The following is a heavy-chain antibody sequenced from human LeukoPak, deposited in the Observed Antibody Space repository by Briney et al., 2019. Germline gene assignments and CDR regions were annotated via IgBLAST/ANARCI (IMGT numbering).Heavy chain of an antibody. J-gene: IGHJ4*02. CDR2: ISSSSSYI. Sequence: GGSLRLSCAASGFTFSSYSMNWVRQAPGKGLEWVPSISSSSSYIYYADSVKGRFTISRDNAKNSLYLQMNSLRAEDTAVYYCARGHASSGYYFFDYWGPGTLVTVSS. CDR1: GFTFSSYS. V-gene: IGHV3-21*01. CDR3: ARGHASSGYYFFDY. D-gene: IGHD3-22*01.